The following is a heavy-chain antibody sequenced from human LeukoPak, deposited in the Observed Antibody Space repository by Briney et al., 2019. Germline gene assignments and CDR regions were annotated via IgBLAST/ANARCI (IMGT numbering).Heavy chain of an antibody. CDR2: INHSGST. CDR3: ARLTGSWFDP. CDR1: GGSFSGYY. D-gene: IGHD3-10*01. V-gene: IGHV4-34*01. J-gene: IGHJ5*02. Sequence: SETLSLTCAVYGGSFSGYYWSWIRQPPGKGLEWIGEINHSGSTYYNPSLKSRVTISVGTSKNQFSLKLSSVTAADTAVYYCARLTGSWFDPWGQGTLVTVSS.